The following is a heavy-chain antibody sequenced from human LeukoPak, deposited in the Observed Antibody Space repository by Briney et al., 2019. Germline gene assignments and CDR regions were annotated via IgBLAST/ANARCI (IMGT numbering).Heavy chain of an antibody. CDR1: GGTFISYA. V-gene: IGHV1-3*01. CDR3: ARALYTIFGVVTPNNWFDP. J-gene: IGHJ5*02. Sequence: ASVKVSCKASGGTFISYAISWVRQAPGQRLEWMGWINAGNGNTKYSQKFQGRVTITRDTSASTAYMELSSLRSEDTAVYYCARALYTIFGVVTPNNWFDPWGQGTLVTVSS. CDR2: INAGNGNT. D-gene: IGHD3-3*01.